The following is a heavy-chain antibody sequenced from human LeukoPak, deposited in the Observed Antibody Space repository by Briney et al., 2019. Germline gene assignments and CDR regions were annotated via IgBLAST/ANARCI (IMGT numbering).Heavy chain of an antibody. CDR3: ARAGYSTGWPIDY. Sequence: GGSLRLSCAASGFIFSDYYKSWIRQAPGKGLEWVSYISTSSGYTNYADSVKGRFTISRDNAKSSLYLQTHSLRAEDTAVYYCARAGYSTGWPIDYWGQGTLVTVSS. V-gene: IGHV3-11*06. J-gene: IGHJ4*02. D-gene: IGHD6-25*01. CDR2: ISTSSGYT. CDR1: GFIFSDYY.